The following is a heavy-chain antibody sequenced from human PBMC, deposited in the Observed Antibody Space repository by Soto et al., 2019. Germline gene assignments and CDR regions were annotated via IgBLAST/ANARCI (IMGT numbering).Heavy chain of an antibody. CDR3: ATEVNSSSWYFDY. CDR1: GGSFIGYY. CDR2: INHSGST. D-gene: IGHD6-13*01. J-gene: IGHJ4*02. Sequence: SEALSLTCAVYGGSFIGYYWSWIRQPPGKGLEWIGEINHSGSTNYNPSLKSRVTISVDTSKNQFSLKLSSVTAADTAVYYCATEVNSSSWYFDYWGQGTLVTVSS. V-gene: IGHV4-34*01.